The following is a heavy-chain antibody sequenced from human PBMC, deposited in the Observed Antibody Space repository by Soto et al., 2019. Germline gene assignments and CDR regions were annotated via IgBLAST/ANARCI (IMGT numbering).Heavy chain of an antibody. CDR1: GGSISSYY. CDR2: IYYSGST. D-gene: IGHD3-9*01. Sequence: SETLSLTCTVSGGSISSYYWSWIRQPPGKGLEWIGYIYYSGSTNYNPSLKSRVTISVDTSKNQFSLNLRSLTAADTAVYYCASFRNYDILTGYKDSYNWFDPWGQGTLVTVSS. CDR3: ASFRNYDILTGYKDSYNWFDP. V-gene: IGHV4-59*08. J-gene: IGHJ5*02.